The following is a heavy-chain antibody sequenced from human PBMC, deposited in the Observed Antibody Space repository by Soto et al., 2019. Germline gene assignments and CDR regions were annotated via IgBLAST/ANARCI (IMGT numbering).Heavy chain of an antibody. Sequence: QVQLQESGPGLVKPSQTLSLTCTVSGGSISSGGYYWSWIRQHPGKGLEWIGYIYYSGSTYYNPSLKRRVTISVDTSKNQFSLKLSSVTAADTAVYYCARAGYDYVWGSWGGFGYYGMDVWGQGTTVTVSS. CDR1: GGSISSGGYY. D-gene: IGHD3-16*01. J-gene: IGHJ6*02. CDR3: ARAGYDYVWGSWGGFGYYGMDV. CDR2: IYYSGST. V-gene: IGHV4-31*03.